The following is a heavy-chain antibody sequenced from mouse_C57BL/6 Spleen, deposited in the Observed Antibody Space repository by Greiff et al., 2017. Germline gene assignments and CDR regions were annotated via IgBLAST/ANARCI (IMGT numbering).Heavy chain of an antibody. CDR2: IWTGGGT. J-gene: IGHJ4*01. V-gene: IGHV2-9-1*01. Sequence: VQLQQSGPGLVAPSQSLSITCTVSGFSLTSYAISWVRQPPGKGLEWLGVIWTGGGTNYNSALKSRLSISKDNSKSQVFLKMNSLQTDDTARYYCARSWDGYYSSYAMDYWGQGTSVTVSS. CDR1: GFSLTSYA. D-gene: IGHD2-3*01. CDR3: ARSWDGYYSSYAMDY.